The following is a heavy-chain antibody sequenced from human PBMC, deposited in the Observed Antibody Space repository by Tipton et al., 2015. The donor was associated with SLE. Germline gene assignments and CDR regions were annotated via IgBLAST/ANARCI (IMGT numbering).Heavy chain of an antibody. J-gene: IGHJ6*02. Sequence: TLSLTCAVYGGSFSGYYWSWIRQPPGKGLEWIGEINHSGSTNYNPSLKSRVTISVDTSKNQFSLKLSSVTAADTAVYYCARDRPEESRRGPAAIYYGMDIWGQGTTVTVSS. CDR2: INHSGST. CDR3: ARDRPEESRRGPAAIYYGMDI. V-gene: IGHV4-34*01. D-gene: IGHD2-2*01. CDR1: GGSFSGYY.